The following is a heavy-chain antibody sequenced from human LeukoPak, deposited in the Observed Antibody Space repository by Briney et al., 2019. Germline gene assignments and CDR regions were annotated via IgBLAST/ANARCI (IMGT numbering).Heavy chain of an antibody. CDR1: GDSISRYY. J-gene: IGHJ5*02. CDR3: ARDLGVTTVTDWFDP. V-gene: IGHV4-4*07. D-gene: IGHD4-17*01. CDR2: IYNGGII. Sequence: SETLSLTCTVSGDSISRYYWSWIRQPAGKGLEWIGRIYNGGIITYNPSLKSRVTMSIDTSNNQFSLRLRFVTAADTAVYYCARDLGVTTVTDWFDPWGQGTLVTVSS.